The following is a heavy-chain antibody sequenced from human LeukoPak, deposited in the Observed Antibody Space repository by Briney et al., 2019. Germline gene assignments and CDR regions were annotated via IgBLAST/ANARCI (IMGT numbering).Heavy chain of an antibody. D-gene: IGHD2-21*02. CDR3: AREGVSATVGGY. CDR2: IRHTGTT. CDR1: GYSISSGFY. J-gene: IGHJ4*02. Sequence: PSETLSLTCDVSGYSISSGFYWGWIRQPPGKGLEWIASIRHTGTTYYNPSLKSRVTMSVDTSKNQFSLKPTSVTAADTAVYYCAREGVSATVGGYWGQGTLVTVSS. V-gene: IGHV4-38-2*02.